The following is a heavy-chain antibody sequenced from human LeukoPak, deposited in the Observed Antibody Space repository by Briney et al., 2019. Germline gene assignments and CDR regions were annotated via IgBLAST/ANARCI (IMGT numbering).Heavy chain of an antibody. CDR1: GYTSTNYG. J-gene: IGHJ4*02. CDR3: ARVSSDCRSSPSCYDY. V-gene: IGHV1-18*01. CDR2: ISPYDGYT. D-gene: IGHD2-2*01. Sequence: GASVKVSCKASGYTSTNYGISWVRQAPGQGLEWVGWISPYDGYTHYAQNLQGRVTVTTDTSTSTAYMELRSLRSDDTAVYYCARVSSDCRSSPSCYDYWGQGTLVIVSS.